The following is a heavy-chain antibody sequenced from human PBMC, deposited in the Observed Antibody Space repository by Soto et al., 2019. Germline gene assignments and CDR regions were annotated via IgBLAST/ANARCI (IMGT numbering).Heavy chain of an antibody. CDR1: GGSISSAGYS. V-gene: IGHV4-30-2*01. CDR2: IYHNGST. D-gene: IGHD2-15*01. Sequence: QLQLQESGSGLVKPSQTLSLTCGVSGGSISSAGYSWSWIRQPPGKGLEWIGYIYHNGSTYCKPDLKSRVTMSLDRTNNQFSLRRTSVTAADTAFNYCARDLGPRPYRRGHSWFPGWFAQWGQGTLGTVS. CDR3: ARDLGPRPYRRGHSWFPGWFAQ. J-gene: IGHJ5*02.